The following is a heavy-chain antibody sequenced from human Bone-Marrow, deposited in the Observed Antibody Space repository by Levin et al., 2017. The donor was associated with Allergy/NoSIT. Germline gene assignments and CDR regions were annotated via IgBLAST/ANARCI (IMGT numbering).Heavy chain of an antibody. Sequence: GESLKISCKTSGYTFTDYFLHWVRQAPGQGLEWLGIINPSGGSASYAQKFQGRVTMTRDTSTSTFYLELSSLRSEDTAIYSCARDHGFLLPRYALSFWGQGTVVTVSS. J-gene: IGHJ3*01. CDR1: GYTFTDYF. CDR3: ARDHGFLLPRYALSF. V-gene: IGHV1-46*01. D-gene: IGHD3-16*01. CDR2: INPSGGSA.